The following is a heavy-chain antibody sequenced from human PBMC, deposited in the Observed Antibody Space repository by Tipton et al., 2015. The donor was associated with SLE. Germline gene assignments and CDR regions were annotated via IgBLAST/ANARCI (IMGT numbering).Heavy chain of an antibody. CDR2: IYTSGST. Sequence: TLSLTCTVSGASISDYYWSWIRQSAGEGLERIGHIYTSGSTDYNPSLKSRVTMSVDTSKSQFSLKLSSVTAADTAIYYCARVLYSGGYFDYWGQGTLVNVSS. D-gene: IGHD2-21*01. CDR1: GASISDYY. J-gene: IGHJ4*02. V-gene: IGHV4-4*07. CDR3: ARVLYSGGYFDY.